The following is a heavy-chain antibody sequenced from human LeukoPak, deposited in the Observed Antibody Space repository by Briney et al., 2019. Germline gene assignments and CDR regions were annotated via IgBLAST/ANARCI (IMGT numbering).Heavy chain of an antibody. J-gene: IGHJ4*02. Sequence: GGSLRLSCAASGFTFSSYGMNWVRQAPGKGLEWVAFIRYDGSNKYYADSVKGRFTTSRDSPKNTLYLEMNSLRAEDTAVYYCAKESQLSYSGTFYIDYWGQGSLVTVSS. CDR3: AKESQLSYSGTFYIDY. CDR1: GFTFSSYG. CDR2: IRYDGSNK. V-gene: IGHV3-30*02. D-gene: IGHD1-26*01.